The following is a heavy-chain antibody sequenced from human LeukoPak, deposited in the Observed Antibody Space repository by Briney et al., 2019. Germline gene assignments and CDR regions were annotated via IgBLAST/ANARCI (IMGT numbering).Heavy chain of an antibody. CDR2: ISSSGSTI. CDR1: GFTFSSYE. CDR3: AREVVVAAFFDY. V-gene: IGHV3-48*03. J-gene: IGHJ4*02. D-gene: IGHD2-15*01. Sequence: GGSLRLSCAATGFTFSSYEMNWVRQAPGKGLEWVSYISSSGSTIYYADSVKGRFTISRDNAKNSLYLQMNSLRAEDTAVYYCAREVVVAAFFDYWGQGTLVTVSS.